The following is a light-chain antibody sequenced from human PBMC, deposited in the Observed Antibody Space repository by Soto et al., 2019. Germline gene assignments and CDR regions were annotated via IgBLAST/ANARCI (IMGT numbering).Light chain of an antibody. CDR2: EVT. J-gene: IGLJ3*02. Sequence: QSALTQPASVSGSPGQSITISCTGTSSDVGNYNLVSWYQQYPGKAPKLIIYEVTKRPSGVSTRFSGSKSGNTASLTISGLQAEDEADYNCCSYAGSAAWVFGGGTKLTVL. V-gene: IGLV2-23*02. CDR1: SSDVGNYNL. CDR3: CSYAGSAAWV.